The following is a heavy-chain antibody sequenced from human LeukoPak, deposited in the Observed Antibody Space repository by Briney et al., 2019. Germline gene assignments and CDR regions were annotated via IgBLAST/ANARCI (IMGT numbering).Heavy chain of an antibody. Sequence: PSETLSLTCAVYGGSFSGYYWSWIRQPPGKGLEWIGEINHSGSTNYNPSLKSRVTISVDTSKNQFSLKLSSVTAADTAVYYCARRRNDYVWGSYFRFDPWGQGTLVTVSS. CDR3: ARRRNDYVWGSYFRFDP. CDR2: INHSGST. V-gene: IGHV4-34*01. J-gene: IGHJ5*02. D-gene: IGHD3-16*01. CDR1: GGSFSGYY.